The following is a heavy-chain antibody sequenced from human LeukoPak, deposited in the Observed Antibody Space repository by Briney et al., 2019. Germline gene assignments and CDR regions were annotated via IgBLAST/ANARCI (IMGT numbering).Heavy chain of an antibody. D-gene: IGHD3-10*01. Sequence: GGSLRLSCAASGFTFSSYSMNWVRQAPGKGLEWVSYISSSSSTIYYADSVKGRFTISRDNAKNSLYLQMNSLRAEDTAVYYCARAGSAWQYYFDYWGQGTLVTVSS. CDR1: GFTFSSYS. V-gene: IGHV3-48*01. CDR2: ISSSSSTI. CDR3: ARAGSAWQYYFDY. J-gene: IGHJ4*02.